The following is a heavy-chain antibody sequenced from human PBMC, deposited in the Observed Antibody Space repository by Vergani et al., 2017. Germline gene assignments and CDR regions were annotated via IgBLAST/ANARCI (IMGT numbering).Heavy chain of an antibody. CDR1: GYTFTDYY. V-gene: IGHV1-2*02. CDR3: ARATLVAPGRFKVMYYMDA. Sequence: QVQLVQSGAEVKKPGASVKVSCKASGYTFTDYYMHWVRQAPGQGLEWMGWINPKSGVTKFAQKFQGRVTMTMDMYRSTAYMVVSRLTSDDTAVYYCARATLVAPGRFKVMYYMDAWGIGTTVTVS. CDR2: INPKSGVT. J-gene: IGHJ6*03. D-gene: IGHD5-12*01.